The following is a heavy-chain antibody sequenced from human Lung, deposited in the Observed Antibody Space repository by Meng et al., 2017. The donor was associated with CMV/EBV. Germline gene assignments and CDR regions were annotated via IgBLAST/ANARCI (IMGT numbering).Heavy chain of an antibody. V-gene: IGHV4-39*07. CDR1: GGFISSYSHY. CDR2: IFFSGST. Sequence: LSCTVSGGFISSYSHYWGWIRQPPGKGLEWIGSIFFSGSTYYNPSLQSRVTISLDKSKKQFSLKLTSVTAADTAVYYCARDMNRGSQDYVRGTYRSGGVDYWXQGXLVTVSS. J-gene: IGHJ4*02. CDR3: ARDMNRGSQDYVRGTYRSGGVDY. D-gene: IGHD3-16*02.